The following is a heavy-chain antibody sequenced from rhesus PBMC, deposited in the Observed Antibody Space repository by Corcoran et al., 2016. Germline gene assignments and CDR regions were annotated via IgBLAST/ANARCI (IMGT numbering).Heavy chain of an antibody. CDR1: GFTFSRFG. CDR3: AKETVADDY. D-gene: IGHD4-29*01. J-gene: IGHJ4*01. CDR2: ISNGGGST. Sequence: EVQLVESGGGLVQPGGSLRLSCAASGFTFSRFGMRGVRQAPGKGLEGVSYISNGGGSTYYADSVKGRFTISRDNSKNTLSLQMNSLRAEDTAVYYCAKETVADDYWGQGVLVTVSS. V-gene: IGHV3S5*01.